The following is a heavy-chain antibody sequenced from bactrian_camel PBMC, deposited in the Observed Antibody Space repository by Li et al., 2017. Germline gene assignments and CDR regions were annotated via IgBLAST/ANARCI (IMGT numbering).Heavy chain of an antibody. CDR2: IAPDVGI. CDR1: GRTIGTYSRYC. D-gene: IGHD4*01. CDR3: AASRGYIATSRRLVATAYIWF. J-gene: IGHJ6*01. V-gene: IGHV3-3*01. Sequence: VQLVESGGGSVQAGGSLRLSCAVSGRTIGTYSRYCMAWFRQAPGQEREGVAVIAPDVGIDYSDSVKGRFTISQDNAKATVYLQMNSLKVEDTAMYYCAASRGYIATSRRLVATAYIWFFGPWDPGHR.